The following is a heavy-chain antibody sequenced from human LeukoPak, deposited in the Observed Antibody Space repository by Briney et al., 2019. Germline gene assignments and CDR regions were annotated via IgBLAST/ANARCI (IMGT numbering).Heavy chain of an antibody. J-gene: IGHJ4*02. V-gene: IGHV3-23*01. CDR2: ISGSGGST. CDR3: ARDQVRFLYYFDY. CDR1: GFTFSSYA. D-gene: IGHD2/OR15-2a*01. Sequence: GGSLRLSCAASGFTFSSYAMSWVRQAPGKGLEWVSAISGSGGSTYYADSVKGRFTISRDNSKNTLYLQMNSLRAEDTAVYYCARDQVRFLYYFDYWGQGTLVTVSS.